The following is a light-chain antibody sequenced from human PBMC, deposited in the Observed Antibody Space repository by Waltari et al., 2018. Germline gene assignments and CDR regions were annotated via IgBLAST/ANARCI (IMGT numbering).Light chain of an antibody. CDR2: NTN. CDR1: FSNIGSNS. Sequence: QSVLTQPPSVSGTPGQRVTISCSGSFSNIGSNSVNWYQQLPGTSPRLLLYNTNQRPSGVPHRFSASKSGTSASLAITGLQSEDEADYYCAAWDDSLGAVFGGGTKLTVL. J-gene: IGLJ3*02. V-gene: IGLV1-44*01. CDR3: AAWDDSLGAV.